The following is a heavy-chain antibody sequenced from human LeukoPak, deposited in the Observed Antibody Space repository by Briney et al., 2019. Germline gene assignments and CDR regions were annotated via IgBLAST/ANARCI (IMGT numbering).Heavy chain of an antibody. CDR2: ISYDGSNK. Sequence: PGGSLRLSCAASGFTFSSYAMHWVRQAPGKGLEWVAVISYDGSNKYYADSVKGRFTISRDSSKNTLYLQMNSLRAEDTAVYYCARDLDIVVVPAACDYWGQGTLVTVSS. CDR1: GFTFSSYA. V-gene: IGHV3-30-3*01. CDR3: ARDLDIVVVPAACDY. D-gene: IGHD2-2*03. J-gene: IGHJ4*02.